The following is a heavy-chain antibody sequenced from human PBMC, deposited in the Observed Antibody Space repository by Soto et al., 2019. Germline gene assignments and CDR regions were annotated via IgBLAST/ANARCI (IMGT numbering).Heavy chain of an antibody. V-gene: IGHV3-30*18. J-gene: IGHJ4*02. D-gene: IGHD4-17*01. CDR3: AKDRIGDYFFDY. CDR2: ISYDGSNK. Sequence: GGALSLSCAASGFTFSSYGMHWVRQAPGKGLEWVAVISYDGSNKYYADSVKGRFTISRDNSKNTLYLQMNSLRAEDTAVYYCAKDRIGDYFFDYWGQGTLVTVSS. CDR1: GFTFSSYG.